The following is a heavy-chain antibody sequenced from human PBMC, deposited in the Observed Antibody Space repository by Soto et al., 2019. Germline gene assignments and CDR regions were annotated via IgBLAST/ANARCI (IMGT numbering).Heavy chain of an antibody. CDR2: ISGSGGST. D-gene: IGHD3-22*01. J-gene: IGHJ3*02. Sequence: GGSLRLSCAASGFIFSSYGMTWVRQAPGKGLEWVSAISGSGGSTYYADSVKGRFTISRDNSKNTLYLQMNSLRAEDTAVYYCAKDMPRFYYDSSGLLYDAFDIWGQGTMVTVSS. CDR1: GFIFSSYG. V-gene: IGHV3-23*01. CDR3: AKDMPRFYYDSSGLLYDAFDI.